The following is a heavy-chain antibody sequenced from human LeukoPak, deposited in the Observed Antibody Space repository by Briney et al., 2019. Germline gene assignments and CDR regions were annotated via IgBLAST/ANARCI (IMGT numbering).Heavy chain of an antibody. Sequence: SETLSLTCTVSGGSISSYYWSWIRQPPGKGLEWIGYIYYSGSTNYNPSLKSRVTISVDTSKNQFSLKLSSVTAADTAVYYCARAAKDCSSTSCYYYYGMDVWGQGTTITVSS. CDR3: ARAAKDCSSTSCYYYYGMDV. CDR1: GGSISSYY. D-gene: IGHD2-2*01. V-gene: IGHV4-59*01. J-gene: IGHJ6*02. CDR2: IYYSGST.